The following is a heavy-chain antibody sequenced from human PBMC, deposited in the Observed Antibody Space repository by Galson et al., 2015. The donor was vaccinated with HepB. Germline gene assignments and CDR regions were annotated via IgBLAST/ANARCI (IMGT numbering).Heavy chain of an antibody. Sequence: PALVKPTQTLTLTCTFSGFSLSTSGVGVGWIRQPPGKALEWLALIYWNDDKRYSPSLKSRLTITKDTSKNQVVLTMTNMDPVDTATYFCAHSPKVTIFAVGTTRWFDPWGQGTLVTVSA. CDR3: AHSPKVTIFAVGTTRWFDP. D-gene: IGHD3-3*01. CDR1: GFSLSTSGVG. J-gene: IGHJ5*02. CDR2: IYWNDDK. V-gene: IGHV2-5*01.